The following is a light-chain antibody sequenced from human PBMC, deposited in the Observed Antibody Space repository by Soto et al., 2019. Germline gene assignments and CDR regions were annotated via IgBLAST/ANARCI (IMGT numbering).Light chain of an antibody. J-gene: IGLJ3*02. Sequence: QSALTQPASVSGSPGQSITISCTGTSSDVGSFNLVSWYQQHPGKAPKLMIYEGSKRPSGISNRFSGSKSGNTASLTISGLQAEDEADYYCCSYAGGSTPSFGGGTKLTVL. CDR2: EGS. CDR3: CSYAGGSTPS. V-gene: IGLV2-23*01. CDR1: SSDVGSFNL.